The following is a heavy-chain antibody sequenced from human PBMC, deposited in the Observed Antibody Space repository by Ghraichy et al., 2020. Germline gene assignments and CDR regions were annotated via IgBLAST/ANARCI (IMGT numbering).Heavy chain of an antibody. CDR1: GFIFSNYG. Sequence: GGSLRLSCAASGFIFSNYGMHWVRQAPGKGLEWVSAISYDGSNKHYADSVKGRFTISRDNSKNTLYLQMNSLRGDDTAMYYCAKDEGGNYWDLSDYWGQGTLVTVSS. CDR3: AKDEGGNYWDLSDY. J-gene: IGHJ4*02. D-gene: IGHD1-26*01. CDR2: ISYDGSNK. V-gene: IGHV3-30*18.